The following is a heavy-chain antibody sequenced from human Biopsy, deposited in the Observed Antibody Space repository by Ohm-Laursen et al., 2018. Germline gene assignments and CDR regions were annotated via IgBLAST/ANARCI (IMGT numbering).Heavy chain of an antibody. CDR3: ARRVSGSGRVDP. D-gene: IGHD3-10*01. J-gene: IGHJ5*02. Sequence: SDTLSLTCTVSGDSISSDIYYWVWIRQPPGKGLEWIGNIYNSESTSTYYNLSLKGPVSISVDTSHNQFSLRLTSVTAADTAVYFCARRVSGSGRVDPWGQGTLVTVSS. CDR2: IYNSESTST. V-gene: IGHV4-39*01. CDR1: GDSISSDIYY.